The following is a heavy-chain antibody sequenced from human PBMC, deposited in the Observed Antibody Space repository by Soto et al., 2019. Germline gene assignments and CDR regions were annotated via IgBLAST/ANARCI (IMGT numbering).Heavy chain of an antibody. J-gene: IGHJ4*02. V-gene: IGHV1-2*02. D-gene: IGHD4-17*01. CDR1: GYTFTDFY. CDR2: INPNSGGT. CDR3: ARVQAFDDYGGFDY. Sequence: QVQLVQSGAEVKKPGASVKVSCKASGYTFTDFYLHWVRQAPGQGLEWMGWINPNSGGTNYAQNFQGRITMTRDTSISTAYTELSRLKSDDTAVYYCARVQAFDDYGGFDYWGQGTLVTVSS.